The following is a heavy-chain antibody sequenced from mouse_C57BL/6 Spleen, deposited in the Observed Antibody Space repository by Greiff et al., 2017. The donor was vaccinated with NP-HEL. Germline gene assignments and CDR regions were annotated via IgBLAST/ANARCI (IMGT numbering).Heavy chain of an antibody. CDR2: ISYDGSN. CDR1: GYSITSGYY. CDR3: AREDDYDDGYYYAMDY. Sequence: EVQLVESGPGLVKPSQSLSLTCSVTGYSITSGYYWNWIRQFPGNKLEWMGYISYDGSNNYNPSLKNRISITRDTSKNQFFLKLNSVTTEDTATYYCAREDDYDDGYYYAMDYWGQGTSVTVSS. D-gene: IGHD2-4*01. V-gene: IGHV3-6*01. J-gene: IGHJ4*01.